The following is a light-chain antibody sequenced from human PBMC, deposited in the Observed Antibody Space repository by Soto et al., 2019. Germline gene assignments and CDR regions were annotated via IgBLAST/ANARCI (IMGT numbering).Light chain of an antibody. V-gene: IGLV2-14*01. J-gene: IGLJ1*01. CDR3: SSYTSSSTV. CDR2: EVS. Sequence: QSALTQPASVSGSPGQPITMSCTGTSRDVGGYNYVSWYQQHPGKAPKLMIYEVSTRPSGVSSRFSGFKSGNTASLSISGLQAEDEADYYCSSYTSSSTVFGTGTKVTVL. CDR1: SRDVGGYNY.